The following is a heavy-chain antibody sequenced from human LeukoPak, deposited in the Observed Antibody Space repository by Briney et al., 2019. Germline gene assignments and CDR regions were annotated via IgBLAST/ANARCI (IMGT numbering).Heavy chain of an antibody. CDR3: ARGGIYSSSWYGFTDASDI. V-gene: IGHV1-2*04. CDR2: INPNSGGT. D-gene: IGHD6-13*01. CDR1: GYTFTGYY. J-gene: IGHJ3*02. Sequence: GASVKVSCKASGYTFTGYYMHWVRQAPGQGLEWMGWINPNSGGTNYAQKFQGWVTMTRDTSISTAYMELSRLRSDDTAVYYCARGGIYSSSWYGFTDASDIWGQGTMVTVSS.